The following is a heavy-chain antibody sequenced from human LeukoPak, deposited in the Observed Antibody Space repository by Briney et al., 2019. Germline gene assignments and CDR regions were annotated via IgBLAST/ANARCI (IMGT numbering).Heavy chain of an antibody. CDR1: GYSFPSYW. J-gene: IGHJ4*02. Sequence: GESLKISCKGSGYSFPSYWIGWVRQMPRRGLEWMGIIYPGDSDTRYSPSFQGQVTISADKSISTAYLQWSSLKASDTAIYYCARLKERTIDYWGQGTLVTVSS. CDR2: IYPGDSDT. CDR3: ARLKERTIDY. V-gene: IGHV5-51*03.